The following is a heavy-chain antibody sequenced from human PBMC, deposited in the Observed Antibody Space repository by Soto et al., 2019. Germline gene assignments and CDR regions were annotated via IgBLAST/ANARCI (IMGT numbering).Heavy chain of an antibody. D-gene: IGHD3-10*01. CDR1: GYTFTGYW. CDR3: ARLPGVRGVFDGFNV. Sequence: PGESLKISCQGSGYTFTGYWIGWVRQMPGKGLEWMGIIYPGDSDTRYSPSFLGQVTISADKSINTAYLQWSSLKASDTAMYFCARLPGVRGVFDGFNVWGQGTMVNVS. CDR2: IYPGDSDT. V-gene: IGHV5-51*01. J-gene: IGHJ3*01.